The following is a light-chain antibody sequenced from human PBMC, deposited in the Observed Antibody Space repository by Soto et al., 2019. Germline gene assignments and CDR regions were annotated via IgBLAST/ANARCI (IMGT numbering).Light chain of an antibody. Sequence: QSALTQPASVSGSPGQSITISCTGTSSDVGSYNSVSWYQHHPGKAPKLMIYEVSNRPSGVSNRFSGSKSGNTASLTISGLQAEDEADYYCSSYTSSSTYVFGTGTKVIVL. J-gene: IGLJ1*01. V-gene: IGLV2-14*01. CDR2: EVS. CDR1: SSDVGSYNS. CDR3: SSYTSSSTYV.